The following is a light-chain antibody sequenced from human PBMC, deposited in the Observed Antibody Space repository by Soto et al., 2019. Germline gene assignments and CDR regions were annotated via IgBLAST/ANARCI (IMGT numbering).Light chain of an antibody. CDR2: DAS. CDR1: QSVSSY. CDR3: QQRSNWFT. Sequence: EIVLTQSPATLSLSPGERAILSCRASQSVSSYLAWYQQKPGQAPRLLIYDASNRATGIPARFSGSGSGTDFTLTISSLEPEDFAVYYCQQRSNWFTFGPGTKVDIK. J-gene: IGKJ3*01. V-gene: IGKV3-11*01.